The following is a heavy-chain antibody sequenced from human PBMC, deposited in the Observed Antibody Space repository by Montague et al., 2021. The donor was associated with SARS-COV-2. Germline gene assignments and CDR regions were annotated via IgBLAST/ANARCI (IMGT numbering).Heavy chain of an antibody. CDR3: VRLPTSYYYDSKAAAATRDAFDI. D-gene: IGHD3-22*01. V-gene: IGHV4-39*01. Sequence: SETLSLTCTVSGGSISSSSYYWGWIRQPPGKGLEWIGSIYYSGSTYYNPSLKSRVTISVDTSKNQFSLKLSSVTAADTAVYYCVRLPTSYYYDSKAAAATRDAFDIWGQGTMVTVSS. J-gene: IGHJ3*02. CDR2: IYYSGST. CDR1: GGSISSSSYY.